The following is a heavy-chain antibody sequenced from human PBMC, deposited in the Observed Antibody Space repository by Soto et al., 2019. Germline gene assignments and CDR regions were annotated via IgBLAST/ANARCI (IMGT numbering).Heavy chain of an antibody. CDR3: ARRTKLGTAWYPDC. J-gene: IGHJ4*02. V-gene: IGHV4-59*08. CDR2: IHYTGGT. Sequence: PSETLSLTCAVSGGSISGYSWSWIRQPPGKGLEWIGNIHYTGGTNYNASLKSRLTISLDTSKIQFSLQLTSVTAADTAVYYCARRTKLGTAWYPDCWGQGTLVTVSS. CDR1: GGSISGYS. D-gene: IGHD6-19*01.